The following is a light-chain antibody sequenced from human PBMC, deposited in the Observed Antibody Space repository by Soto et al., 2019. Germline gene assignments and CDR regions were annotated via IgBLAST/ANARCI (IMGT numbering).Light chain of an antibody. J-gene: IGKJ2*01. Sequence: ELVVTQSPATLSVSPGEGVTLSCRASQSVGNSLAWYQQKPGQPPRLPIYGASTRVTGIPARFSGSGSGTEFTLTITSLQSEDFAVYYCQQYNNWPEYTFGQGTKLDIK. V-gene: IGKV3-15*01. CDR3: QQYNNWPEYT. CDR2: GAS. CDR1: QSVGNS.